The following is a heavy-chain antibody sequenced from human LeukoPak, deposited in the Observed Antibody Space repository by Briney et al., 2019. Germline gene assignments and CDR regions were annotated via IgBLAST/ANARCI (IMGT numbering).Heavy chain of an antibody. D-gene: IGHD3-9*01. CDR2: ISGSGGST. CDR3: ARYPPMGILTGYYNAFDI. CDR1: GFTFSSYA. V-gene: IGHV3-23*01. J-gene: IGHJ3*02. Sequence: PGGSLRLSCAASGFTFSSYAMSWVRQAPGKGLEWVSAISGSGGSTYYADSVKGRFTISRDNSKNTLYLQMNSLRAEDTAVYYCARYPPMGILTGYYNAFDIWGQGTMVTVSS.